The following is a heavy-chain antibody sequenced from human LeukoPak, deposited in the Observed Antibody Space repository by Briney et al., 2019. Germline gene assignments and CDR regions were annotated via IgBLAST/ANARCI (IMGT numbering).Heavy chain of an antibody. V-gene: IGHV4-34*01. D-gene: IGHD6-19*01. CDR2: INNSGST. Sequence: SETLSPTCAVYGGSFSGYYWSWIRQPPGKGLEWIGEINNSGSTNYNPSLKSLVTISVDSSKNQCSLKLSSVTAADTAVYYCASSSGRGAFDIWGQGTMVTVSS. J-gene: IGHJ3*02. CDR1: GGSFSGYY. CDR3: ASSSGRGAFDI.